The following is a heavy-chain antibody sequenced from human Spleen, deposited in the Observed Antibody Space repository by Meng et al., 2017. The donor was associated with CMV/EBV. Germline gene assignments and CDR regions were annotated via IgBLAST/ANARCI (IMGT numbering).Heavy chain of an antibody. CDR2: INPSGGST. CDR3: ARESIVVVPAAVPFDY. D-gene: IGHD2-2*01. CDR1: GYTFTNHN. J-gene: IGHJ4*02. V-gene: IGHV1-46*01. Sequence: ASVKVSCKASGYTFTNHNIHWVRQAPGQGLEWMGIINPSGGSTSYAQKFQGRVTMTRDTSTSTVYMELSSLRSEDTAVYYCARESIVVVPAAVPFDYRGQGTLVTVSS.